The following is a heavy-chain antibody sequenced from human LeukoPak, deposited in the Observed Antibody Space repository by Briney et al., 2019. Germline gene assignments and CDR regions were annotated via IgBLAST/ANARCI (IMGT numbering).Heavy chain of an antibody. Sequence: GASVKVSCKASGYTFTDYYTHWVRQAPGQGLEWMGWINPNSGNTGYAQKFQGRVTMTRNTSISTAYMELSSLRSEDTAVYYCARDSCSSTSCYANWFDPWGQGTLVTVSS. V-gene: IGHV1-8*02. D-gene: IGHD2-2*01. CDR2: INPNSGNT. CDR3: ARDSCSSTSCYANWFDP. J-gene: IGHJ5*02. CDR1: GYTFTDYY.